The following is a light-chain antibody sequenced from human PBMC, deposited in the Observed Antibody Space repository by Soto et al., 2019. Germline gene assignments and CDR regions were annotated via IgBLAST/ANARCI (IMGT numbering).Light chain of an antibody. CDR3: QQYNNWPGT. CDR2: GAS. Sequence: EIVMTQSPATLSVSPGERATLSCRASQSVSSNLAWYQQKPGQAPRLLIYGASTRATGIPARCSGSGSGTEFPLTISSLQSEDFAVYYCQQYNNWPGTFGQGTKVEIK. CDR1: QSVSSN. J-gene: IGKJ1*01. V-gene: IGKV3-15*01.